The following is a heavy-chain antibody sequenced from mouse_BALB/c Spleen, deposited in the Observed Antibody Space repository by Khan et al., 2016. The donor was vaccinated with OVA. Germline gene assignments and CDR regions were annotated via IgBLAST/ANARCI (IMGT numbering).Heavy chain of an antibody. CDR3: ANFDNGYYAMDY. V-gene: IGHV2-3*01. Sequence: QVQLQQSGPGLVAPSQSLSITCTVSGFSLTSYGVSWIRQPPGKGLEWLGVIWGDGSTNYHSPPISRLSISKDNSKSQVFLKLNSLQTDDTATYYCANFDNGYYAMDYWGQGTSVTVSS. J-gene: IGHJ4*01. CDR1: GFSLTSYG. D-gene: IGHD1-2*01. CDR2: IWGDGST.